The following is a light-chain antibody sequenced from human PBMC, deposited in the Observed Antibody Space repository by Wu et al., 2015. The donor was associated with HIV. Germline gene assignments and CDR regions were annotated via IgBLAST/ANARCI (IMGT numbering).Light chain of an antibody. CDR1: QGISSY. CDR3: QHLNSYPLT. J-gene: IGKJ4*01. CDR2: AAS. Sequence: DIQLTQSPSFLSASVGDRVTITCRASQGISSYLAWYQKNPGKAPKLLIYAASTLQSGVPSRFSGSGSGTEFTLTISSLQPEDFATYYCQHLNSYPLTFGGGTKVEI. V-gene: IGKV1-9*01.